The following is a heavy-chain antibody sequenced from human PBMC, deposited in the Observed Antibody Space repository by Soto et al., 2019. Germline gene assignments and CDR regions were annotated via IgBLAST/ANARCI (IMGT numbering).Heavy chain of an antibody. CDR1: GFTFSTYA. CDR2: ISGSGTST. J-gene: IGHJ4*02. Sequence: EVQLLESGGGVVQSGGSLRLSCAASGFTFSTYAMHWVRQAPGKGLEWVSYISGSGTSTYYARSVKGRFTISRDNSKNTVYLQMNSLRVDDTAVYYCARIVPLDYWGQGTLVTVSS. D-gene: IGHD3-16*02. V-gene: IGHV3-23*01. CDR3: ARIVPLDY.